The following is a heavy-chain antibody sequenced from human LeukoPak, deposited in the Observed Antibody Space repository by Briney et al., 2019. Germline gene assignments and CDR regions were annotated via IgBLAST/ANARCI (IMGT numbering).Heavy chain of an antibody. D-gene: IGHD6-19*01. CDR2: IYYSGST. V-gene: IGHV4-59*01. J-gene: IGHJ4*02. CDR1: GGSISSYY. CDR3: AREEVAGGLDY. Sequence: SETLSLTCTVSGGSISSYYWSWIRQPPGKGLEWIGYIYYSGSTNYNPSLKSRVTISVDTSKNQFSLKLSSVTAADTAVYYCAREEVAGGLDYWGQGTLVTVSS.